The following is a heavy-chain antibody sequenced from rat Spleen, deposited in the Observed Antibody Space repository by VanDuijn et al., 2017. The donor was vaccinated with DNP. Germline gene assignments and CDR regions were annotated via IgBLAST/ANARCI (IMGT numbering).Heavy chain of an antibody. J-gene: IGHJ4*01. CDR1: GFSLTNYG. V-gene: IGHV2S8*01. Sequence: QVQLKESGPGPVQPSETLSLTCTVSGFSLTNYGVNWVRQPPGKGLEWIAAISSGGSTYYNSALKSRLSISRDTSKSQVFLKMNSLQTEDTAMYFCARSGPGYYYAMDAWGQGTSVTVSS. D-gene: IGHD1-4*01. CDR2: ISSGGST. CDR3: ARSGPGYYYAMDA.